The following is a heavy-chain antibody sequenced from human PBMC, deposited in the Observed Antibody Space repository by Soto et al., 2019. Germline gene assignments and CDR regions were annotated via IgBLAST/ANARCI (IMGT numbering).Heavy chain of an antibody. CDR2: IFSSGST. V-gene: IGHV4-4*07. CDR3: ASEGSYSPYNFAPGIQVWSFDF. J-gene: IGHJ4*02. Sequence: PSETLSLTCTVSGGSINTFYWSWVRQPAGKGLEWIGRIFSSGSTSFNPSLESRVAMSVDTSKNHFSLNLSSVTAADMAGYYCASEGSYSPYNFAPGIQVWSFDFWGQGALVSVSS. D-gene: IGHD5-18*01. CDR1: GGSINTFY.